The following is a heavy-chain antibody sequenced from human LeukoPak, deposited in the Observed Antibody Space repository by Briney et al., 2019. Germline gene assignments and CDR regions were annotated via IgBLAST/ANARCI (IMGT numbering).Heavy chain of an antibody. V-gene: IGHV3-23*01. D-gene: IGHD3-9*01. Sequence: GGSLRLSCAVSGITLSNYGMSWVRQAPGKGLEWVAGISDSGGRTKYADSVKGRFTISRDNSKNTLYLQMNSLRAEDTAMYYCARDESILTGYDAFDIWGQGTMVTVSS. CDR1: GITLSNYG. J-gene: IGHJ3*02. CDR2: ISDSGGRT. CDR3: ARDESILTGYDAFDI.